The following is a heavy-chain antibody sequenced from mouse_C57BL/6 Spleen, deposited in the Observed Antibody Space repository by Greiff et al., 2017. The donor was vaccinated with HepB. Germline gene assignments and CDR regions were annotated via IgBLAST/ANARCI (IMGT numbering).Heavy chain of an antibody. CDR3: AREEAWFAY. J-gene: IGHJ3*01. Sequence: VQLQQSGAELVRPGTSVKVSCKASGYAFTNYLIEWVKQRPGQGLEWIGVINPGSGGTNYNEKFKGKATLTADKSSSTAYMQLSSLTSEDSAVYFCAREEAWFAYWGQGTLVTVSA. CDR2: INPGSGGT. V-gene: IGHV1-54*01. CDR1: GYAFTNYL.